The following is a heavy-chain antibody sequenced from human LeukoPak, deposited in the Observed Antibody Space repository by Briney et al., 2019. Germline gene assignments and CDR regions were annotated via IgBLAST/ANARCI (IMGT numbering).Heavy chain of an antibody. CDR3: AKLGSPRAF. V-gene: IGHV4-59*01. CDR2: IYYFGNT. CDR1: GGSIDTYY. J-gene: IGHJ4*02. D-gene: IGHD7-27*01. Sequence: SENLSLTCSVSGGSIDTYYWSWIRQSPGKGLEWIGYIYYFGNTDYNPSLKSRVTISVDTSKNQFSLNLRSVTAADTAVYYCAKLGSPRAFWGQGILARVSS.